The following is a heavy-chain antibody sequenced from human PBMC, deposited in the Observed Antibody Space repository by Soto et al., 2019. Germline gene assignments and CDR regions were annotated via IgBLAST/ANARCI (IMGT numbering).Heavy chain of an antibody. J-gene: IGHJ4*02. D-gene: IGHD3-9*01. CDR3: ARDYGYDILTGYYNIGHFDY. CDR1: GFTFSSYA. CDR2: ISYDGSNK. V-gene: IGHV3-30-3*01. Sequence: LRLSCAASGFTFSSYAMHWVRQAPGKGLEWVAVISYDGSNKYYADSVKGRFTISRDNSKNTLYLQMNSLRAEDTAVYYCARDYGYDILTGYYNIGHFDYWGQGTLDTVSS.